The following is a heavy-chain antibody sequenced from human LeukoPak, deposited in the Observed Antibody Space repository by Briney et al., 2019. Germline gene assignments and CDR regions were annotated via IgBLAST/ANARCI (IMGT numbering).Heavy chain of an antibody. Sequence: SETLSLTCTVSGGSISSYYWSWIRQPPGKGLEWIGYIYYSGSTNYNPSLKSRVTISVDTSKNQFSLKLSSVTAADTAVYYCARVRTSKGGMDVWGQGTTVTVSS. V-gene: IGHV4-59*01. J-gene: IGHJ6*02. CDR3: ARVRTSKGGMDV. D-gene: IGHD2-2*01. CDR2: IYYSGST. CDR1: GGSISSYY.